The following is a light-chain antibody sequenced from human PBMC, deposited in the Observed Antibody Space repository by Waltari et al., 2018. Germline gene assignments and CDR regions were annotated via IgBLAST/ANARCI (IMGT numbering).Light chain of an antibody. CDR2: DVN. J-gene: IGLJ2*01. CDR1: SSDVGGYDY. CDR3: SSYTSRNTLL. V-gene: IGLV2-14*03. Sequence: QSALTQPASVSGSPGQSITISCTGTSSDVGGYDYVSWYQQHPNKAPRLLIYDVNNRASGVYVRFSGSKSGNTASLTISGLQAEDEADYYCSSYTSRNTLLFGGGTKVTAL.